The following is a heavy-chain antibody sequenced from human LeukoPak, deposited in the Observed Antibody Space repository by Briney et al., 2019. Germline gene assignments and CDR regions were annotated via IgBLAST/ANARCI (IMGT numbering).Heavy chain of an antibody. CDR2: IIPIFGTA. Sequence: SVKVSCKASGGTFSSYAISWARQAPGQGLEWMGGIIPIFGTANYAQKFQGRVTITADKSTSTAYMELSSLRSEDTAVYYCARANYYDSSGYYFAWGQGTLVTVSS. CDR3: ARANYYDSSGYYFA. D-gene: IGHD3-22*01. J-gene: IGHJ5*02. CDR1: GGTFSSYA. V-gene: IGHV1-69*06.